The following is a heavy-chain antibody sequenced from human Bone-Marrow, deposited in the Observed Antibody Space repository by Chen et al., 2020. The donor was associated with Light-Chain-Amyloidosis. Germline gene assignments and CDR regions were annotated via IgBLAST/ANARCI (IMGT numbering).Heavy chain of an antibody. V-gene: IGHV3-7*05. CDR2: IKQDGSET. Sequence: EVQLVESGGGLVQPGGSLRLSCAASGFTFSSYWMSWVRQAPGKGLEWVANIKQDGSETYCVDSVKGRFTISRDNAKNSLYLQMNSLRAEDTAVYYCARDSGVLRFLEWSPVDYWGQGTLVTVSS. CDR3: ARDSGVLRFLEWSPVDY. CDR1: GFTFSSYW. J-gene: IGHJ4*02. D-gene: IGHD3-3*01.